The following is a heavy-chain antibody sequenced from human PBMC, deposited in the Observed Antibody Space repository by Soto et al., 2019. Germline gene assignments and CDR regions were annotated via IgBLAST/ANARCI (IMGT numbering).Heavy chain of an antibody. Sequence: QVQLQESGPGLVRPSGALSVTCAVSGDSISRSHWWSWVRQSPGKGLEWIGEISHSGITNYNPSLKCRVTISGAKSKNQLSLKLTSVTAADTAVYYCARVRYDRSGFDHWGQGTLVSVSS. CDR1: GDSISRSHW. J-gene: IGHJ4*02. V-gene: IGHV4-4*02. CDR3: ARVRYDRSGFDH. D-gene: IGHD3-22*01. CDR2: ISHSGIT.